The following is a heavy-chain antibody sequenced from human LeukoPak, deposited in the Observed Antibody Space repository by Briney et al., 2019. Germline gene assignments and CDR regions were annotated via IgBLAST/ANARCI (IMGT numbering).Heavy chain of an antibody. CDR2: ISGSGGST. Sequence: QSGGSLRFSCAASGFTFSSYAMSWVRQAPGKGLEWVSAISGSGGSTYYADSVKGRFTISRDNSKNTLYLQMNSLRAEDTAVYYCASYGVDYYDSSFDYWGQGTLVTVSS. V-gene: IGHV3-23*01. CDR1: GFTFSSYA. CDR3: ASYGVDYYDSSFDY. J-gene: IGHJ4*02. D-gene: IGHD3-22*01.